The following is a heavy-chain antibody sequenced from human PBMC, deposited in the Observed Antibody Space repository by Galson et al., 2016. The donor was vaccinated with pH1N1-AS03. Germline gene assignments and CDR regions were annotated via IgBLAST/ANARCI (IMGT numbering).Heavy chain of an antibody. CDR2: INQDGSVK. Sequence: SLRLSCAASGFSIGNYWMDWLRQAPGKGLQWVAKINQDGSVKRYVDSVKGRFTISRDNAENSLFLAMNSLRGEDTAVYYRVRENPIVTWGQGTLVTVS. D-gene: IGHD1-26*01. CDR1: GFSIGNYW. V-gene: IGHV3-7*01. J-gene: IGHJ5*02. CDR3: VRENPIVT.